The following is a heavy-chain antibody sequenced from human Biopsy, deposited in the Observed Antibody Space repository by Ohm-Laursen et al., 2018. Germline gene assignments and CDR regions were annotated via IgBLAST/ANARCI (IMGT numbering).Heavy chain of an antibody. Sequence: GASVKVSCKASAYSFGDHRIHWVRQAPGQGLEWMGWIDPKSGGTNYAQNLQGRVTMTTDTSAATAYMELRSLRSDDTAVYYCARDPIVGSKADGMDVWGQGTTVTVSS. CDR2: IDPKSGGT. D-gene: IGHD1-26*01. V-gene: IGHV1-2*02. J-gene: IGHJ6*02. CDR1: AYSFGDHR. CDR3: ARDPIVGSKADGMDV.